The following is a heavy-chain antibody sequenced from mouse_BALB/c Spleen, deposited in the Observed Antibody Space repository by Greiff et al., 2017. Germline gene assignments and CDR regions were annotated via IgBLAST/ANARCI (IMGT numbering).Heavy chain of an antibody. Sequence: VQLQQSGAELVKPGASVKLSCKASGYTFTSYYMYWVKQRPGQGLEWIGEINPSNGGTNFNEKFKSKATLTVDKSSSTAYMQLSSLTSEDSAVYYCTRGDRTSAWFAYWGQGTLVTVSA. J-gene: IGHJ3*01. CDR2: INPSNGGT. D-gene: IGHD2-14*01. CDR3: TRGDRTSAWFAY. V-gene: IGHV1S81*02. CDR1: GYTFTSYY.